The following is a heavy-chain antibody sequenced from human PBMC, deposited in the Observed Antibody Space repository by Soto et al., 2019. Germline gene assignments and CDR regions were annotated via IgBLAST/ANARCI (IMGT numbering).Heavy chain of an antibody. CDR3: ARSAMAHFYGYYGMDV. CDR1: GGSISSYY. J-gene: IGHJ6*02. Sequence: SETLSLTCXVSGGSISSYYWSWIRQHPGKGLEWIGYIYYSGSTYYNPSLKSRVTISVDTSKNQFSLKLSSVTAADTAVYYCARSAMAHFYGYYGMDVWGQGTTVTVSS. CDR2: IYYSGST. D-gene: IGHD5-18*01. V-gene: IGHV4-59*06.